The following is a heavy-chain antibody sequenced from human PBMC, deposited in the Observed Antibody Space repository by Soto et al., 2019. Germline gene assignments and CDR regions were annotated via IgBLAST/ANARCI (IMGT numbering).Heavy chain of an antibody. CDR3: ARGLILWFGELSRRGGYYYYTDV. CDR1: GGSFSGYQ. CDR2: INDSGNI. V-gene: IGHV4-34*01. Sequence: SETLSLTCAVYGGSFSGYQWSWIRQTPGKGLEWIGEINDSGNINYNPSLKSRVTILVDTAKKQISLKLSSVTAADTAVYYCARGLILWFGELSRRGGYYYYTDVWGKGTTVTVSS. J-gene: IGHJ6*03. D-gene: IGHD3-10*01.